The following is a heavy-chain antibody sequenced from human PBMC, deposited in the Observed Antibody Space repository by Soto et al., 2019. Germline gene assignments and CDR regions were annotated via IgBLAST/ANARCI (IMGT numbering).Heavy chain of an antibody. CDR2: ISGSGGST. J-gene: IGHJ4*02. CDR1: GFTFSSYA. Sequence: GGSLRLSCAASGFTFSSYAMSWVRQAPGKGLEWVSAISGSGGSTYYADSVKGRFPISRDNSKNTLYLQMNSLRAEDTAVYYCAKVDIVVVPAAIRDNFDYWGQGTLVTVSS. CDR3: AKVDIVVVPAAIRDNFDY. D-gene: IGHD2-2*01. V-gene: IGHV3-23*01.